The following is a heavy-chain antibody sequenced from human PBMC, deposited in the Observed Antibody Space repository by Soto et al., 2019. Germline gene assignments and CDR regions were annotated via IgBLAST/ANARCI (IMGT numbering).Heavy chain of an antibody. Sequence: QVQLVQSGAEVKKPGSSVKVSCKASGGTFSSYTISWVRQAPGQGLEWMGRIIPILGIANYAQKVQGRVTITADKSTSTAYMELSSLRSEDTAVYYCASNDYVWGSYRFGYFDYWGQGTLVTVSS. J-gene: IGHJ4*02. CDR3: ASNDYVWGSYRFGYFDY. CDR2: IIPILGIA. V-gene: IGHV1-69*02. D-gene: IGHD3-16*02. CDR1: GGTFSSYT.